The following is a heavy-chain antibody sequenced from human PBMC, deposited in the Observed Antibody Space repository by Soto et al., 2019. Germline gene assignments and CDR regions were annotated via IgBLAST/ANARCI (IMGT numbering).Heavy chain of an antibody. CDR3: GRDKAVGATDY. CDR1: GFTVSSNY. J-gene: IGHJ4*02. CDR2: IYSGGST. D-gene: IGHD1-26*01. V-gene: IGHV3-66*01. Sequence: EVQLVEPGGGLVQPGGSLRLSCAASGFTVSSNYMSWVRQAPGKGLEWVAVIYSGGSTYYADSVKGRFIISRDNSENTLFLQMNSLRVEDTAVYYCGRDKAVGATDYWGQGTLVTVS.